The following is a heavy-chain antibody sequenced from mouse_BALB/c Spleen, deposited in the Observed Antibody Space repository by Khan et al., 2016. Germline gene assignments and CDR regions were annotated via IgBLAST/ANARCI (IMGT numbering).Heavy chain of an antibody. V-gene: IGHV4-1*02. CDR1: GFDFSRYW. CDR3: ARLHYYGYMNY. D-gene: IGHD1-2*01. J-gene: IGHJ2*01. Sequence: EVQLQESGGGLVQPGGSLKLSCAASGFDFSRYWMSWVRQAPGKGLEWIGEINPDSSTINYTPSLKDKFIISRDNAKNTLYLQMSKVRSEDTALYYCARLHYYGYMNYWGQGSTLTVAS. CDR2: INPDSSTI.